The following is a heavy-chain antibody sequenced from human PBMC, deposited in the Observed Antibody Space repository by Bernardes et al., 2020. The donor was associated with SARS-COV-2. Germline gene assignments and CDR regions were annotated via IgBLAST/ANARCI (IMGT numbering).Heavy chain of an antibody. D-gene: IGHD6-19*01. CDR3: ARIDEVTGRDY. V-gene: IGHV1-8*01. Sequence: ASVKVSCKASGYTFISYDINWVRQATGQGLEWMGWMNPNTGGPGYAPKFQGRVTMTRNTSINTAYMELSSLRSEDTAVYYCARIDEVTGRDYWGQGTLVTVSS. CDR2: MNPNTGGP. J-gene: IGHJ4*02. CDR1: GYTFISYD.